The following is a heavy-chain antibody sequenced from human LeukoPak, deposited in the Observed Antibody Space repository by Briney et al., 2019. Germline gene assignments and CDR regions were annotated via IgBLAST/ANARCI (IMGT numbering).Heavy chain of an antibody. V-gene: IGHV1-69*13. D-gene: IGHD2-21*02. CDR1: GGTLSSYA. J-gene: IGHJ4*02. CDR3: ARRRECGGGDCYYIFDY. CDR2: IIPIFGTA. Sequence: SVKVSCKASGGTLSSYAISWVRQAPGQGLEWMGGIIPIFGTANYAQKFQGRVTITADESTSTAYMELSSLRSEDTAVYYCARRRECGGGDCYYIFDYWGQGTLVTVSS.